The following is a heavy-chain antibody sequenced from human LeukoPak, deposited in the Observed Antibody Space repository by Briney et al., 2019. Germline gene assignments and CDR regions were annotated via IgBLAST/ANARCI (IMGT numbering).Heavy chain of an antibody. D-gene: IGHD2-2*01. CDR3: ARGGGVPLAMVNWFRH. J-gene: IGHJ5*02. V-gene: IGHV1-18*01. Sequence: ASVNDSCKASGYTFSNYGFSWVRQAPGQGLEWLGWISPYNGNTNYAQKIQGRVTMTAETSTTTAYMEMRSLRSDDTAVYYCARGGGVPLAMVNWFRHWGQEILDTVSS. CDR1: GYTFSNYG. CDR2: ISPYNGNT.